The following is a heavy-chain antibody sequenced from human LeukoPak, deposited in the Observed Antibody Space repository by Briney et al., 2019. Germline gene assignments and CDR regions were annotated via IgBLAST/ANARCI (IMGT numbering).Heavy chain of an antibody. V-gene: IGHV3-23*01. CDR2: ISGSGDNT. CDR1: GFTFSSYA. J-gene: IGHJ4*02. CDR3: AKGSYYDSSGSFYFDY. Sequence: GGSLRLSCAASGFTFSSYAMSWVRQAPGKGLEWVSGISGSGDNTYYADSVKGRFAISRDNSKNTLYVQVNSLGTEDTAAYYCAKGSYYDSSGSFYFDYWGQETLVTVSS. D-gene: IGHD3-22*01.